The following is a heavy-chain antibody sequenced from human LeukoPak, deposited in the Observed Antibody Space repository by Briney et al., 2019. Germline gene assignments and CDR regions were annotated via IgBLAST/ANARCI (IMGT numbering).Heavy chain of an antibody. Sequence: ASVKVSCKASGYTFTGYYMHWVRQAPGQGLEWMGWINPNSGGTNYAQKLQGRVTMTTDTSTSTAYMELRSLRSDDTAVYYCARARIRYSGTGFGGTDYWGQGTLVTVSS. CDR2: INPNSGGT. V-gene: IGHV1-2*02. D-gene: IGHD5-12*01. CDR1: GYTFTGYY. J-gene: IGHJ4*02. CDR3: ARARIRYSGTGFGGTDY.